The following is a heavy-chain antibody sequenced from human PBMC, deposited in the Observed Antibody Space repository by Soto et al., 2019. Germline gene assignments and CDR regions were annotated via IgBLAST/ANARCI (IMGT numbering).Heavy chain of an antibody. CDR3: ARSPGFPNAHYDFRSGLHGMDV. V-gene: IGHV4-31*03. Sequence: QVQLQESGPGLVRPSQTLFLTCSVSGDSICSGGFYWTWVRRHPGKGLEWIGYISFNGSTFYNPSLKSRLTISFDMSKNQISLRLTSLTAADTAVYFCARSPGFPNAHYDFRSGLHGMDVWGRGTTVTVSS. J-gene: IGHJ6*02. CDR1: GDSICSGGFY. CDR2: ISFNGST. D-gene: IGHD3-3*01.